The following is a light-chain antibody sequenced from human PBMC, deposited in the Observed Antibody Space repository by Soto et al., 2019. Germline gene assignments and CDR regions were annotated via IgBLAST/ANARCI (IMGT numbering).Light chain of an antibody. V-gene: IGKV3-20*01. CDR1: QTVNNNY. Sequence: EIVLTNSPDTLSLSPGERATLSCRASQTVNNNYLAWHQQKAGQAPRLVIYDASTRATGIPDRFSASGSGTDFTLTISRLEPEDFAVYFCQQYASAPLTFGQGTKVDIK. CDR3: QQYASAPLT. CDR2: DAS. J-gene: IGKJ1*01.